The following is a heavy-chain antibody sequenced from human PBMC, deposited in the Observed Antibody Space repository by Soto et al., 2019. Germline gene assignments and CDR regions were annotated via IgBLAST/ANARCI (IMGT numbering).Heavy chain of an antibody. D-gene: IGHD1-26*01. CDR2: VYYTGAT. V-gene: IGHV4-59*08. J-gene: IGHJ6*02. Sequence: QVQLQQSGPRLVKPSETLSLTCTVASGPSRSYNWAWIRQSPTRGLEWIGYVYYTGATAYNPSLKRRVTISADTATSNLSLILGSVTAADTAVYYCVRQGSDCRHGLAEVWGQGTTVTVYS. CDR3: VRQGSDCRHGLAEV. CDR1: SGPSRSYN.